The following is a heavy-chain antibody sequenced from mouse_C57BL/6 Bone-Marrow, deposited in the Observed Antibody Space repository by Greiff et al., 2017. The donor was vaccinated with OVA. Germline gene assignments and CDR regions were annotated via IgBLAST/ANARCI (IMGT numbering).Heavy chain of an antibody. CDR2: INPNNGGT. CDR1: GYTFTDYY. V-gene: IGHV1-26*01. J-gene: IGHJ3*01. Sequence: EVQLQQSGPELVKPGASVKISCKASGYTFTDYYMNWVKQSHGKSLEWIGDINPNNGGTSYNQKFKGKATLTVDKSSSTAYMELRSLTSEDSAVYYCARGREYYGSKAYWGQGTLVTVSA. D-gene: IGHD1-1*01. CDR3: ARGREYYGSKAY.